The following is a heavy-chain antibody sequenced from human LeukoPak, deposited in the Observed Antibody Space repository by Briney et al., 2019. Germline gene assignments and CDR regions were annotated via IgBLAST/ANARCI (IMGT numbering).Heavy chain of an antibody. J-gene: IGHJ4*02. CDR2: IIPIFGTA. CDR3: ARESSSGCFFDY. CDR1: GGTFSSYA. D-gene: IGHD6-19*01. V-gene: IGHV1-69*13. Sequence: GASVKVSCQASGGTFSSYAISWVRQAPGQGLEWMGGIIPIFGTANYAQKFQGRVTITAEESTSTAYMELSRLRSEDTAVYYCARESSSGCFFDYWGQGTLVTVSS.